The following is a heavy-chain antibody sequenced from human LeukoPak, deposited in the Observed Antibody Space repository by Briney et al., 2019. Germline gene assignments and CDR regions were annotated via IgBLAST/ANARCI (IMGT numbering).Heavy chain of an antibody. CDR3: ARDPIRGNYLDC. Sequence: ASVKVSCKASGYTFTGYYMHWVRQAPGQGLEWMGWINPNSGGTNYAQKFQGRVTMTRDTSISTAYMELSRLRSDDTAVYYCARDPIRGNYLDCWGQGTLVTVSS. CDR1: GYTFTGYY. V-gene: IGHV1-2*02. CDR2: INPNSGGT. J-gene: IGHJ4*02.